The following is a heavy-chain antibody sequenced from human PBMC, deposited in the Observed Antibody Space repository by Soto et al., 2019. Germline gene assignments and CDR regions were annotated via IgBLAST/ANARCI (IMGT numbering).Heavy chain of an antibody. V-gene: IGHV3-15*01. Sequence: EVQLVESGGGLVKPGGSLRLSCAASGFTVNNAWVSWVRQAAGKVLEWVGRIRSKSDGGTTDYAAPVKGRFTISTDDSKHTGYVQMNSLKSDDTAVYYCSTEAPIGGVFDHWRQGTLVTVSS. D-gene: IGHD3-10*01. CDR1: GFTVNNAW. CDR2: IRSKSDGGTT. J-gene: IGHJ4*02. CDR3: STEAPIGGVFDH.